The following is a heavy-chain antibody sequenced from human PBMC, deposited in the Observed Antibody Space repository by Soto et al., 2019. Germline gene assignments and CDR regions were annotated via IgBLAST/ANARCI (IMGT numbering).Heavy chain of an antibody. CDR3: ARAATDIEDPWDYFDR. CDR2: ISSHNGKT. CDR1: GYTFTIHG. D-gene: IGHD1-26*01. Sequence: ASLKVSCKASGYTFTIHGITWVRQAPGQGLEWMGWISSHNGKTNYAQRLQGRVTMTTDTSTSTAYMDLRSLRSDDTAVYYCARAATDIEDPWDYFDRWGQGTLVTVSS. J-gene: IGHJ4*02. V-gene: IGHV1-18*04.